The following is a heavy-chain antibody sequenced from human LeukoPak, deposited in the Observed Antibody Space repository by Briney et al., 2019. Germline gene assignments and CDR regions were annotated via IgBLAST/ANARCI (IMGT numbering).Heavy chain of an antibody. D-gene: IGHD1-1*01. Sequence: ASETLSLTCTVSGVSISSSSHSWGWIRQPPGKGLEWTGTIYYTGRTYYNPSLESRLTISVDTSKNQFSLKLTSVTAADTAIYYCAQSLGNGNWIGNWFDPWGQGTLVTVSS. CDR2: IYYTGRT. CDR3: AQSLGNGNWIGNWFDP. CDR1: GVSISSSSHS. V-gene: IGHV4-39*01. J-gene: IGHJ5*02.